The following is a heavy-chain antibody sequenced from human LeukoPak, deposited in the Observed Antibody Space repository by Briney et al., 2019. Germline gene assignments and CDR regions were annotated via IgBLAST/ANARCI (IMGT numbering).Heavy chain of an antibody. CDR2: IYYSGRT. J-gene: IGHJ4*02. V-gene: IGHV4-31*03. Sequence: SSETLSLTCTVSGDSISSGGYYWSWIRQHPGKGLEWIGYIYYSGRTFYDPSLKSRLTISVDTSKTQFSLKLTSVTAADTAVYFCARLRAASGSFDYWGQGTLVTVSS. D-gene: IGHD6-13*01. CDR3: ARLRAASGSFDY. CDR1: GDSISSGGYY.